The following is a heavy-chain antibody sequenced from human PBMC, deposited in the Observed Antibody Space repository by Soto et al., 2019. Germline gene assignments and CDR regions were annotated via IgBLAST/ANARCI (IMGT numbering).Heavy chain of an antibody. CDR2: MNPNSGNT. CDR3: ARSPPRVERNNYAGGWFDP. J-gene: IGHJ5*02. Sequence: QVQLVQSGAEVKKPGASVKVSCKASGYTFTSYDINWVRQATGQGLEWMGWMNPNSGNTGYPQKFQGRVTRTRNTSISTAYMELSSLRFEDTAVYYCARSPPRVERNNYAGGWFDPWGQGTLVTVSS. CDR1: GYTFTSYD. D-gene: IGHD4-4*01. V-gene: IGHV1-8*01.